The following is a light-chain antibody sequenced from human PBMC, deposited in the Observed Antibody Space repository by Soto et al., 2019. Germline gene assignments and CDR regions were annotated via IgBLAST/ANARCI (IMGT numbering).Light chain of an antibody. CDR3: QQYNNWPL. J-gene: IGKJ1*01. Sequence: EILMTQSPATLSVSPGERATLSCRASQSVSSNLAWYQQKPGQAPRLLIYGASTRATGIPARFSGSGSGTEITLTISSLQSEDVAVYYCQQYNNWPLFGQGTKVEIK. V-gene: IGKV3D-15*01. CDR1: QSVSSN. CDR2: GAS.